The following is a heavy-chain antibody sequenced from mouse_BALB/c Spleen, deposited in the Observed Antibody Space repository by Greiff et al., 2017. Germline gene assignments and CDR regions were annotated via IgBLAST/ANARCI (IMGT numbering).Heavy chain of an antibody. D-gene: IGHD2-4*01. V-gene: IGHV3-6*02. CDR2: ISYDGSN. J-gene: IGHJ2*01. Sequence: ESGPGLVKPSQSLSLTCSVTGYSITSGYYWNWIRQFPGNKLEWMGYISYDGSNNYNPSLKNRISITRDTSKNQFFLKLNSVTTEDTATYYCARDYYDLYYFDYWGQGTTLTVSS. CDR1: GYSITSGYY. CDR3: ARDYYDLYYFDY.